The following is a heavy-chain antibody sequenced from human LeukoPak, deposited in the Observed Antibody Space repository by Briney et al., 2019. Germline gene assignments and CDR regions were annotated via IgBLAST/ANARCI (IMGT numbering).Heavy chain of an antibody. Sequence: GASVKVSCKASGGTFSSYAISWVRQAPGQGLEWMGGIIPTFGTANYAQKFQGRVTITADKSTSTAYMELSSLRSEDTAVYYCAREKGESYIVASNWFDPWGQGTLVTVSS. V-gene: IGHV1-69*06. CDR2: IIPTFGTA. CDR3: AREKGESYIVASNWFDP. CDR1: GGTFSSYA. J-gene: IGHJ5*02. D-gene: IGHD2-15*01.